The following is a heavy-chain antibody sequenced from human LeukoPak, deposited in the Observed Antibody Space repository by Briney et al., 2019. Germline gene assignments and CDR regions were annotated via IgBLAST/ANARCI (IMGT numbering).Heavy chain of an antibody. J-gene: IGHJ4*02. CDR2: INPSGGST. V-gene: IGHV1-46*01. CDR1: GYTFTSYY. CDR3: ARDEKGPLFPWRYSGYDAPFDY. D-gene: IGHD5-12*01. Sequence: ASVKVSCKASGYTFTSYYMHWVRQAPGQGLEWMGIINPSGGSTSYAQKFQGRVTMTRDTSTSTVYMELSSLRSEDTAVYYCARDEKGPLFPWRYSGYDAPFDYWGQGTLVNVSS.